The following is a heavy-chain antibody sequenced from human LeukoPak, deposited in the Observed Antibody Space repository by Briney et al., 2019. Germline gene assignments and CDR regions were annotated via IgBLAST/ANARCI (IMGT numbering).Heavy chain of an antibody. V-gene: IGHV3-30*18. J-gene: IGHJ4*02. CDR3: AKDAADTAMYMYYFDY. CDR1: GFTFSSYG. CDR2: ISYDGSNK. Sequence: PGGSLRLSCAASGFTFSSYGMHWVRQAPGKGLEWVAVISYDGSNKYYADSVKGRFTISRDNSKNTLYLQMNSLRAEDTAVYYCAKDAADTAMYMYYFDYWGQGTLVTVSS. D-gene: IGHD5-18*01.